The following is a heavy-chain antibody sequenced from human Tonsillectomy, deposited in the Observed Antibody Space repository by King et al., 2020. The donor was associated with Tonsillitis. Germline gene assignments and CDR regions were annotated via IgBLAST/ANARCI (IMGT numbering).Heavy chain of an antibody. CDR3: ARPDYDTTGRLDF. Sequence: VQLVESGAEVKKPGASVKFSCKASGYTFTSYHIHWVRQAPGQGLEWMGLIDPSAGAPVYAQKFQGRLTMTGATSASTVYMELSSLRSEDTAVYYCARPDYDTTGRLDFWGQGTLVTVSP. V-gene: IGHV1-46*03. J-gene: IGHJ4*02. D-gene: IGHD3-22*01. CDR2: IDPSAGAP. CDR1: GYTFTSYH.